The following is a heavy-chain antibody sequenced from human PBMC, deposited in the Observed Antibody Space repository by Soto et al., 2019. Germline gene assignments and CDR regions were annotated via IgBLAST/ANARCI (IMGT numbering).Heavy chain of an antibody. D-gene: IGHD2-21*02. V-gene: IGHV1-18*01. CDR2: ISAYNGNT. CDR1: GYTFTSYG. CDR3: ARDHEVTATIYYYYGMDV. J-gene: IGHJ6*02. Sequence: QVQLVQSGAEVKKPGASVKVSCKASGYTFTSYGISWVRQAPGQGLEWMGWISAYNGNTNYAQKLQGRVTTTTDTSTSTAYMELRSLRSDDTAVYYCARDHEVTATIYYYYGMDVWGQGTTVTVSS.